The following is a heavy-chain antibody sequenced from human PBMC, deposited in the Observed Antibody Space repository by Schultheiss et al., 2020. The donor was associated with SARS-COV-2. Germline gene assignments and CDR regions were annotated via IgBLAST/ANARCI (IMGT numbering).Heavy chain of an antibody. J-gene: IGHJ5*02. CDR2: IYTSGST. D-gene: IGHD2-15*01. CDR1: GGSISSYY. Sequence: SQTLSLTCAVYGGSISSYYWSWIRQPAGKGLEWIGRIYTSGSTYYNPSLKSRVTISVDTSKNQFSLKLSSVTAADTAVYYCARAHSTRRVVVVAATVSRLGWFDPWGQGTLVTVSS. CDR3: ARAHSTRRVVVVAATVSRLGWFDP. V-gene: IGHV4-59*10.